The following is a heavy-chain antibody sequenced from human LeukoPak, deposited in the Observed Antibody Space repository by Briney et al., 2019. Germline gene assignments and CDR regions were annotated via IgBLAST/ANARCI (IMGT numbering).Heavy chain of an antibody. CDR3: AKGPYRDSNYYMDV. V-gene: IGHV3-23*01. CDR1: GFTFSSYA. CDR2: ITCSGTET. J-gene: IGHJ6*03. Sequence: PGGPLRLSCAASGFTFSSYAMSWVRQAPGKGLEWVSVITCSGTETNYANSAKGRFTISRDNSKNTLYLQMNSLRAEDTALYYCAKGPYRDSNYYMDVWGTGTTVTASS. D-gene: IGHD3-16*01.